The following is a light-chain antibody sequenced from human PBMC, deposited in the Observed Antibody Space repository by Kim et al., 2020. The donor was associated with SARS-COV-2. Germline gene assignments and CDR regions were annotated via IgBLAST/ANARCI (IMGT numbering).Light chain of an antibody. J-gene: IGKJ4*01. CDR3: QQYNDWPLLT. Sequence: SPGERVTLHCRASQSVKNRLAWYQQRPGHAPRILIYGASTRATDISARFSGSGSGTEFTLTIRSLQSEDLAVYYCQQYNDWPLLTFGGGTKVDIK. V-gene: IGKV3-15*01. CDR2: GAS. CDR1: QSVKNR.